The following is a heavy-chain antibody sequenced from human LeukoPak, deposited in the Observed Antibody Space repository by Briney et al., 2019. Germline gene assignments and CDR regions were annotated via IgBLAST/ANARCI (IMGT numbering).Heavy chain of an antibody. CDR3: AELGITMIGGV. Sequence: GGSLRHSCAASGFTFSSYEMNWVRQAPGKGLEWVSYISSSGSTIYYADSVKGRFTISRDNAKNSLYLQMHSLRAEDTAVYYCAELGITMIGGVWGKGTTVTISS. J-gene: IGHJ6*04. CDR1: GFTFSSYE. V-gene: IGHV3-48*03. CDR2: ISSSGSTI. D-gene: IGHD3-10*02.